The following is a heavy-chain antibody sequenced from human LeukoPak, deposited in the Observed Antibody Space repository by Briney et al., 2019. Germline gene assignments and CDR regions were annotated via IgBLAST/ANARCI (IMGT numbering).Heavy chain of an antibody. CDR1: GFTFSSSA. D-gene: IGHD6-19*01. J-gene: IGHJ4*02. CDR2: ISWNSGSI. Sequence: PGGSLRLSCAASGFTFSSSAMSWVRQAPGKGLEWVSGISWNSGSIGYADSVKGRFTISRDNAKNSLYLQMNSLRAEDTALYYCALKEHRRWLVREGMEYFDYWGQGTLVTVSS. CDR3: ALKEHRRWLVREGMEYFDY. V-gene: IGHV3-9*01.